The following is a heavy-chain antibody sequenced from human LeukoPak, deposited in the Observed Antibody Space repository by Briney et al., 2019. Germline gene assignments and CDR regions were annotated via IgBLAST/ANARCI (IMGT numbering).Heavy chain of an antibody. CDR2: IYYSGST. D-gene: IGHD3-10*01. CDR3: ARGYGSGSYPFDY. V-gene: IGHV4-59*01. J-gene: IGHJ4*02. CDR1: GGSLSSYY. Sequence: SETLSLTCTDSGGSLSSYYWSWIRQPPGKGLEWIGYIYYSGSTNYNPSLTSRVTISVDTSKNQFSLKLSSVTAAATAVYYCARGYGSGSYPFDYWGQGTLVTVSS.